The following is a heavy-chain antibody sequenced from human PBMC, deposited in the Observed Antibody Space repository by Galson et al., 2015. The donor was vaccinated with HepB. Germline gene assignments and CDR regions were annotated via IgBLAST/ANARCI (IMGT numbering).Heavy chain of an antibody. V-gene: IGHV3-48*02. CDR2: ISSSSSTI. D-gene: IGHD3-22*01. CDR1: GFTFSSYS. J-gene: IGHJ3*02. CDR3: ASQYQYYYDSNQGVAFDI. Sequence: SLRLSCAASGFTFSSYSMNWVRQAPGKGLEWVSYISSSSSTIYYADSVKGRFTISRDNAKNSLYLQMNSLRDEDTAVYYCASQYQYYYDSNQGVAFDIWGQGTMVTVSS.